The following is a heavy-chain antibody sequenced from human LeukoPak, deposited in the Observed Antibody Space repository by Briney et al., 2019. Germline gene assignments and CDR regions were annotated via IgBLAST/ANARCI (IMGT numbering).Heavy chain of an antibody. CDR2: ISSSSSTI. J-gene: IGHJ6*03. D-gene: IGHD3-3*01. CDR3: ARRAPYDHYMDV. V-gene: IGHV3-48*01. Sequence: HPSETLSLTCTVSGYSISSGYYWGWVRQAPGKGLEWVSYISSSSSTIYYADFVKGRFTISRDNGKNSLYLQMNSLRAEDTAVYYCARRAPYDHYMDVWGKGTTVTVSS. CDR1: GYSISSGYY.